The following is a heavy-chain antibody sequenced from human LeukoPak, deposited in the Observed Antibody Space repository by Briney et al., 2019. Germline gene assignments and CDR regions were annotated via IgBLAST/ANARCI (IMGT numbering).Heavy chain of an antibody. Sequence: GGSLRLSCTASGLTFSNYSMNWVRQAPGKGLEWLSYIKRNSNTIYYADSVKGRFFISRDSAEKSLYLQMNSLRVEDTGVYFCASRFYWGQGALVTVSS. V-gene: IGHV3-48*04. CDR3: ASRFY. CDR1: GLTFSNYS. J-gene: IGHJ4*02. CDR2: IKRNSNTI.